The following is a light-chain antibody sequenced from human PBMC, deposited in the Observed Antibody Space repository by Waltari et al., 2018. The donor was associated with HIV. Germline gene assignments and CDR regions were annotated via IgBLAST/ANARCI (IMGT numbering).Light chain of an antibody. V-gene: IGLV2-11*01. CDR2: DVS. Sequence: QSALTQPRSVSGSPGQSVTISCTGTSSDVGGYNYVSWYQQHPGKAPKLTICDVSKRPSGVPDRFSGSKSGNTASLTISGLQAEDEADYYCCSYAGSYGYVFGTGTKVTVL. J-gene: IGLJ1*01. CDR1: SSDVGGYNY. CDR3: CSYAGSYGYV.